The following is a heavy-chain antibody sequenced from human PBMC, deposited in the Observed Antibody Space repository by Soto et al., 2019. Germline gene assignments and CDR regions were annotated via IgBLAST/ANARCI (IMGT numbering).Heavy chain of an antibody. J-gene: IGHJ3*02. D-gene: IGHD1-26*01. CDR1: GGSMGPYF. CDR3: ARGRGGTYDAFDI. V-gene: IGHV4-59*01. CDR2: IYYSGTT. Sequence: QVQLRESGPRLVKPSETLSLTCTVSGGSMGPYFWSWIRQSPGKGLEWIGYIYYSGTTNYNPSFKSRVTTLLDTSKNQFSLKLVSLTAADTAFYYCARGRGGTYDAFDIWGPGALVTVSS.